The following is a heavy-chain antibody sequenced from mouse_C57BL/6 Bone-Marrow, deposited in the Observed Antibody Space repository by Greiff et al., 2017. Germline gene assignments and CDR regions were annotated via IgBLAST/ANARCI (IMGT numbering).Heavy chain of an antibody. CDR2: SRNKANDYTT. D-gene: IGHD2-3*01. CDR3: ARDAAYDGYYGAMDY. V-gene: IGHV7-1*01. CDR1: GFTFSDFY. J-gene: IGHJ4*01. Sequence: EVKVVESGGGLVQSGRSLRLSCATSGFTFSDFYMEWVRQAPGKGLEWIAASRNKANDYTTEYSASVKGLFIVSRDTSQSILYLQMNALRAEDTAICYCARDAAYDGYYGAMDYWGQGTSVTVSS.